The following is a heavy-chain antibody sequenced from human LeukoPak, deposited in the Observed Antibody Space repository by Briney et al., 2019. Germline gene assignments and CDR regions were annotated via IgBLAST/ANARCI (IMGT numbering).Heavy chain of an antibody. Sequence: SETLSLTCAVYGGSFSGYYWSWIRQPPGKGLEWIGEINHSGSTNYNPSLKSRVTISVDTSKNQFSLKLSSVTAADTAVYYCARHGTVARYFLPRRAHGEFDYWGQGTLVTVSS. J-gene: IGHJ4*02. V-gene: IGHV4-34*01. CDR1: GGSFSGYY. CDR2: INHSGST. D-gene: IGHD3-9*01. CDR3: ARHGTVARYFLPRRAHGEFDY.